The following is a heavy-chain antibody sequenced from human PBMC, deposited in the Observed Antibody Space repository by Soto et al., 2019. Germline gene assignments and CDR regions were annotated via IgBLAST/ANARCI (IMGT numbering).Heavy chain of an antibody. Sequence: RLSCAASGFTFDGYAMHWVRQVPGKGLEWVSGINWNSGSIGYADSVKGRFAISRDNAKNTLYLQMNSLRAEDTAVYYCAGTYGMDFWGQGTSVTVSS. CDR3: AGTYGMDF. CDR1: GFTFDGYA. J-gene: IGHJ6*02. CDR2: INWNSGSI. D-gene: IGHD1-7*01. V-gene: IGHV3-9*01.